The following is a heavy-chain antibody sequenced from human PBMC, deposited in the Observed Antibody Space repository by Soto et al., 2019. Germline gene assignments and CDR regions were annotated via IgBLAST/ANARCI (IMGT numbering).Heavy chain of an antibody. V-gene: IGHV3-23*01. CDR3: AKDGGADYAFDI. J-gene: IGHJ3*02. D-gene: IGHD3-16*01. Sequence: GGSLRLSCAASGFTLNSYAMSWVRQAPGKGLEWVSAISGSGGSTYYADSVKGRFTISRDNSKNTLYLQMNSLRAEDTAVYYCAKDGGADYAFDIWGQGTMVTVSS. CDR2: ISGSGGST. CDR1: GFTLNSYA.